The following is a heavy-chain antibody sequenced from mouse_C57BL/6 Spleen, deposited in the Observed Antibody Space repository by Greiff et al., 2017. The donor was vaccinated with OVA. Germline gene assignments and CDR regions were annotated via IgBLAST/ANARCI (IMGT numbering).Heavy chain of an antibody. D-gene: IGHD4-1*01. V-gene: IGHV1-54*01. CDR3: ARPWDGYFDY. J-gene: IGHJ2*01. CDR1: GYAFTNYL. Sequence: VKLMESGAELVRPGTSVKVSCKASGYAFTNYLIEWVKQRPGQGLEWIGVINPGSGGTNYNEKFKGKATLTADKSSSTAYMQLSSLTSEDSAVYFCARPWDGYFDYWGQGTTLTVSS. CDR2: INPGSGGT.